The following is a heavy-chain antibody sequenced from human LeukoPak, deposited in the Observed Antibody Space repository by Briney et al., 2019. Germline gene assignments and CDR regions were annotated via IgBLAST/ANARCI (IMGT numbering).Heavy chain of an antibody. Sequence: PGRSLRLSCVTSGFTFDNYAMTWVRQAPGKGLEWVSSIYGNGYSIYYADSVRGRFTLSRDNSRNTLYLEMKNLRAEDTAVYYCARGPDAPEGAPFFYHYMDVWGNGTTVSVS. V-gene: IGHV3-23*05. CDR1: GFTFDNYA. J-gene: IGHJ6*03. D-gene: IGHD2/OR15-2a*01. CDR3: ARGPDAPEGAPFFYHYMDV. CDR2: IYGNGYSI.